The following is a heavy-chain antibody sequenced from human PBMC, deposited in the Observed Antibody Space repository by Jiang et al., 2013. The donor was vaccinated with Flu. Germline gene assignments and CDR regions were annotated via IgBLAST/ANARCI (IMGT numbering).Heavy chain of an antibody. D-gene: IGHD2-15*01. CDR2: INPNSGGT. Sequence: SGAEVKKPGASVKVSCKASGYTFTGYYMHWVRQAPGQGLEWMGWINPNSGGTNYAQKFQGWVTMTRDTSISTAYMELSRLRSDDTAVYYCARGGDIVVVVAVHDAFDIWGQGTMVTVSS. CDR3: ARGGDIVVVVAVHDAFDI. V-gene: IGHV1-2*04. J-gene: IGHJ3*02. CDR1: GYTFTGYY.